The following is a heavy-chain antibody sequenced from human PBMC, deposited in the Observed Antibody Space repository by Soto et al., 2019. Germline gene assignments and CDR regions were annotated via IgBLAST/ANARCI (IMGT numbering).Heavy chain of an antibody. V-gene: IGHV4-39*01. Sequence: SETLSLTCTVSGGSISSSSYYWGWIRQPPGKGLEWIGSIYYSGSTYYNPSLKSRVTISVDTSKNQFSLKLSSVTAADTAVYYCASMRLCIAVAAPGNWFAPWGQGTLVTVSS. CDR3: ASMRLCIAVAAPGNWFAP. CDR2: IYYSGST. J-gene: IGHJ5*02. D-gene: IGHD6-19*01. CDR1: GGSISSSSYY.